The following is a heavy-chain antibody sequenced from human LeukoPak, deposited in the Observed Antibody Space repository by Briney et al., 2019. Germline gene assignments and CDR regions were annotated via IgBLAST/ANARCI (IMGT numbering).Heavy chain of an antibody. CDR1: GGSFSGYY. V-gene: IGHV4-34*01. CDR3: ARLPPLTGESTYFDWLLSRDYYYYMDV. D-gene: IGHD3-9*01. Sequence: PSETLSLTCAVYGGSFSGYYWSWIRQPPGKGLEWIGEINHSGSTNYNPSLKSRVTISVDTSKNQFSLKLSSVTAADTAVYYCARLPPLTGESTYFDWLLSRDYYYYMDVWGKGTTVTISS. J-gene: IGHJ6*03. CDR2: INHSGST.